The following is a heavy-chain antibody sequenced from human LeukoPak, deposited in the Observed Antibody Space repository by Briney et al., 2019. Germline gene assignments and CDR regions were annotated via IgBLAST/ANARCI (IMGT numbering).Heavy chain of an antibody. V-gene: IGHV1-2*02. CDR3: ARVIPHYYDSSLPDY. CDR1: GYTFSDYY. Sequence: GASVKVSYKASGYTFSDYYLQWVRQAPGQGLEWMGWINPTSRDTKYAQKFQGRVTMTRDTTTSTATLGLRRLRSDDTAVYYCARVIPHYYDSSLPDYWGQGTLVTVSS. D-gene: IGHD3-22*01. J-gene: IGHJ4*02. CDR2: INPTSRDT.